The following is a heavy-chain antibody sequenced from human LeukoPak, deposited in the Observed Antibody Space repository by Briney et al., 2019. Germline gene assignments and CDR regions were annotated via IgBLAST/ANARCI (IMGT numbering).Heavy chain of an antibody. CDR3: AISILPTTAGGGH. D-gene: IGHD5-12*01. CDR1: GFTFSHHY. J-gene: IGHJ4*02. V-gene: IGHV3-72*01. Sequence: PGGSLRLSCAASGFTFSHHYMDWVRQAPGKGLEWVGRTRNKANSYTTEYAASVKGRFTISRDDSKKSLYLQMNSLKTEDTAVYYCAISILPTTAGGGHWGQGTLVTVSS. CDR2: TRNKANSYTT.